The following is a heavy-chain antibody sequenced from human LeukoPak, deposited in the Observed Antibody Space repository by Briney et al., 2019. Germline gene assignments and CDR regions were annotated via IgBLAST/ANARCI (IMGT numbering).Heavy chain of an antibody. CDR1: GYTFTGYY. D-gene: IGHD2-2*01. CDR2: IIPNSGGT. J-gene: IGHJ4*02. CDR3: ARGVLPPALDS. V-gene: IGHV1-2*02. Sequence: ASVKVSCKASGYTFTGYYIHWVRQAPGQGLEWMGWIIPNSGGTNYAQKFQGRVTMTRDTSINTAYMELNSLISDDTAVYFCARGVLPPALDSWGQGTLVAVSS.